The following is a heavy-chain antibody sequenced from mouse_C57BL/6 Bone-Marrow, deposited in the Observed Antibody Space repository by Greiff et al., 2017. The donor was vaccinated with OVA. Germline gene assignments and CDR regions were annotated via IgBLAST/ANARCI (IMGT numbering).Heavy chain of an antibody. D-gene: IGHD1-1*01. V-gene: IGHV6-6*01. CDR3: TRTTTVVATDAMDY. CDR2: IRNKANNHAT. J-gene: IGHJ4*01. CDR1: GFTFSDAW. Sequence: EVKLVESGGGLVQPGGSMKLSCAASGFTFSDAWMDWVRQSPEKGLEWVAEIRNKANNHATYYAESVKGRFTISRDDSKSSVYLQMNSLRAEDTGIYYCTRTTTVVATDAMDYWGQGTSVTVSS.